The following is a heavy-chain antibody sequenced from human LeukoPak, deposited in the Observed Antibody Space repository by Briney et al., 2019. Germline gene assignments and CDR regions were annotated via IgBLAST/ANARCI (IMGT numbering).Heavy chain of an antibody. CDR1: GFTFSSYA. CDR3: AKDCSSTSRYGGDFDY. J-gene: IGHJ4*02. Sequence: GGSLRLSCAASGFTFSSYAMSWVRQAPGKGLEWVSAISGSGGSTYYADSVKGRFTISRDNSKNTLYLQMNSLRAEDTAVYYCAKDCSSTSRYGGDFDYWGQGTLVTVSS. CDR2: ISGSGGST. V-gene: IGHV3-23*01. D-gene: IGHD2-2*01.